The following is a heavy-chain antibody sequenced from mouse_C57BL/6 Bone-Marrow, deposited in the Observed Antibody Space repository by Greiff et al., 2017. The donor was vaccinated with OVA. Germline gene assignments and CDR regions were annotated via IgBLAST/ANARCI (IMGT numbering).Heavy chain of an antibody. Sequence: VQLQQPGAELVKPGASVKLSCKASAYTFTNYWMQWVKQRPGQGLEWIGEIDPSDSYTNYNQKFKGKATLTVDTSSSTAYMQLSSLTSEDSAVYYCADLRGYFDVWGTGTTVTVSS. CDR2: IDPSDSYT. V-gene: IGHV1-50*01. D-gene: IGHD5-1*01. CDR1: AYTFTNYW. J-gene: IGHJ1*03. CDR3: ADLRGYFDV.